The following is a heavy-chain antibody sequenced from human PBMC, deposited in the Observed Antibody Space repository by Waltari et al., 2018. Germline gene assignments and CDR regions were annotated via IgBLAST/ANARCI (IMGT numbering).Heavy chain of an antibody. CDR2: VDPEDGET. CDR1: GYTFTDYY. Sequence: EVQLVQSGAEVKKPGATVKISCKASGYTFTDYYMHWVQQAPGKGLEWMGRVDPEDGETIYAEKFQGRVTITADTSTDTAYMGLSSLRSEDTAVYYCATPPRRSGSYYNVDWYFDLWGRGTLVTVSS. CDR3: ATPPRRSGSYYNVDWYFDL. V-gene: IGHV1-69-2*01. J-gene: IGHJ2*01. D-gene: IGHD3-10*01.